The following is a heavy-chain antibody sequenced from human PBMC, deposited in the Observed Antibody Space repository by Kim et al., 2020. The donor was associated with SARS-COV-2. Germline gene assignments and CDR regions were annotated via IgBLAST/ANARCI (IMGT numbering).Heavy chain of an antibody. V-gene: IGHV3-30*07. D-gene: IGHD5-12*01. J-gene: IGHJ6*02. CDR3: ARGGWRRSGGYGMDG. Sequence: DSRKARFNNSRDNSKNTLYLQMNSLGAEDTAVYYCARGGWRRSGGYGMDGWGQGTTVTVSS.